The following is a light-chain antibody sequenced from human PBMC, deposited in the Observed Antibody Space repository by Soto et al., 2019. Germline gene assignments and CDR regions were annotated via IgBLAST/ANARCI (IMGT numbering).Light chain of an antibody. CDR2: GAS. CDR1: QSVSTY. Sequence: EKVLTQSPANLSMSPGERATLSCRASQSVSTYLAWYQQKPGQGPRLLIYGASTRATGIPARFSGSGFGTEVAFISSSLQSEDVAVNYCQQYNNWPSWAFGQGTKVEIK. V-gene: IGKV3-15*01. J-gene: IGKJ1*01. CDR3: QQYNNWPSWA.